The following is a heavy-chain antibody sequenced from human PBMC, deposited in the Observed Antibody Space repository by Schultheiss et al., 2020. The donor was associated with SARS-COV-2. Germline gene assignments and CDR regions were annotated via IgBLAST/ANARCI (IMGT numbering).Heavy chain of an antibody. V-gene: IGHV2-5*01. CDR2: IYWNDDK. Sequence: SGPTLVKPTPTLTLTCTFSGFSLSTSGVGVGWIRQPPGKALEWLALIYWNDDKRYSPSLKSRLTITKDTSKNQVVLTMTNMDPVDTATYYCAHRRPIYDYGGKNWFEHWGQGTLVTGSS. J-gene: IGHJ5*02. CDR1: GFSLSTSGVG. CDR3: AHRRPIYDYGGKNWFEH. D-gene: IGHD4-23*01.